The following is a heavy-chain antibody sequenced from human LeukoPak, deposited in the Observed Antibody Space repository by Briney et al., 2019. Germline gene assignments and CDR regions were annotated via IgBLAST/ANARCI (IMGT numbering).Heavy chain of an antibody. Sequence: GASVTVSCKASGYTFTRYYMHWVRQAPGQGLEGMGWINPNSGGTNYAQKFQGRVTMTRDTSISTAYMELSRLRSDDTAVYYCARARSIIAARRGVYFDYWGQGTLVTVSS. CDR3: ARARSIIAARRGVYFDY. V-gene: IGHV1-2*02. D-gene: IGHD6-6*01. CDR1: GYTFTRYY. J-gene: IGHJ4*02. CDR2: INPNSGGT.